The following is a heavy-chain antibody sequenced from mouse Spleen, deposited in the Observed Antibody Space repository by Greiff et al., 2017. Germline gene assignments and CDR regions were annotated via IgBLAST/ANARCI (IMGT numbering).Heavy chain of an antibody. V-gene: IGHV14-3*02. Sequence: EVKLMESGAELVKPGASVKLSCTASGFNIKDTYMHWVKQRPEQGLEWIGRIDPANGNTKYDPKFQGKATITADTSSNTAYLQLSSLTSEDTAVYYCARGAGMFAYWGQGTLVTVSA. J-gene: IGHJ3*01. CDR2: IDPANGNT. CDR3: ARGAGMFAY. CDR1: GFNIKDTY. D-gene: IGHD3-3*01.